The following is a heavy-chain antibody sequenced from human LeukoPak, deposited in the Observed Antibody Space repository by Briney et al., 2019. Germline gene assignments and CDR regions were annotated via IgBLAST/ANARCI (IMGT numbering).Heavy chain of an antibody. CDR2: INSDGSST. J-gene: IGHJ4*02. Sequence: GGSLRLSCAASGFTFSGYWMHWVRQAPGKGLVWVSRINSDGSSTTYAASVKGRFTLSRDNAKNTLYLQMNSLRAEDTAVYYCARDRAYSYGEFDYWGQGTLVSVSS. V-gene: IGHV3-74*01. CDR3: ARDRAYSYGEFDY. D-gene: IGHD5-18*01. CDR1: GFTFSGYW.